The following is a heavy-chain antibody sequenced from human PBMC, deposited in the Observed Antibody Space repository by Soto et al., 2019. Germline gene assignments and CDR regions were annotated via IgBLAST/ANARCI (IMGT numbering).Heavy chain of an antibody. Sequence: PGESLKISCKGSGYSFTSYKIGGVRQMAGKGLEWMGIIYPGDSDTRYSPSFQGQVTISADKSTSTAYLQWSSLKASDTAMYYCARHATYYDILSGYYFDYWGQGTLVTVSS. CDR1: GYSFTSYK. D-gene: IGHD3-9*01. CDR3: ARHATYYDILSGYYFDY. V-gene: IGHV5-51*01. J-gene: IGHJ4*02. CDR2: IYPGDSDT.